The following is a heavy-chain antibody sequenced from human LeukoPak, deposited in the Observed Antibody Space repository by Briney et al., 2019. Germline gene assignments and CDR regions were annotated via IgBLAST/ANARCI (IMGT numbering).Heavy chain of an antibody. CDR1: GFTFSSYW. CDR2: IKQDGSEK. Sequence: GGSLRLSCAASGFTFSSYWMSWVRQAPGKGLEWVASIKQDGSEKYYVDSVKGRFTISRDNAKNSLYLQMNSLRAEDTAVYYCARELGYSSGWYDYWGQGTLVTVSS. V-gene: IGHV3-7*01. CDR3: ARELGYSSGWYDY. J-gene: IGHJ4*02. D-gene: IGHD6-19*01.